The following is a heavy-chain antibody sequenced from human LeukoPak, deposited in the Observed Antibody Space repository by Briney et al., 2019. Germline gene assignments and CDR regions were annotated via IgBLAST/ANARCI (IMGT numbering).Heavy chain of an antibody. Sequence: SETLSLTCTVSGRSTLSSSYYSGWIRQPPGKGLEWIGCIYYSGSTYYNPSLKRRVTISVDTSKNQFSLKLSSVTAADTAVYYCASTDRYYYDSSGYFPFDYWGQGTLVTVSS. CDR3: ASTDRYYYDSSGYFPFDY. D-gene: IGHD3-22*01. CDR2: IYYSGST. CDR1: GRSTLSSSYY. V-gene: IGHV4-39*07. J-gene: IGHJ4*02.